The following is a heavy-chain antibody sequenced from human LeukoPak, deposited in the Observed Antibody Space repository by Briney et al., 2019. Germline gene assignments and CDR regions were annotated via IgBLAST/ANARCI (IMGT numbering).Heavy chain of an antibody. CDR1: GFTFSSYG. J-gene: IGHJ6*02. V-gene: IGHV3-48*01. D-gene: IGHD4/OR15-4a*01. Sequence: QPGGSLRLSCAASGFTFSSYGMDWVRQAPGKGLEWVSYISSGSGTIYYADSVKGRFTISRDDSKIIAYLQMNSLKTEDTAVYFCTRGYGENYYAYGMDVWGQGTTVTVSS. CDR2: ISSGSGTI. CDR3: TRGYGENYYAYGMDV.